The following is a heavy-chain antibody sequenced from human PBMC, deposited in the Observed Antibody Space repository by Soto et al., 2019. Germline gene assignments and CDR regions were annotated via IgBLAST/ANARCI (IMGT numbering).Heavy chain of an antibody. V-gene: IGHV3-30*02. D-gene: IGHD2-15*01. CDR2: IRNDGSRE. J-gene: IGHJ4*02. CDR3: ARDLGLQAFDY. CDR1: GIILSRSG. Sequence: QVQLVESGGGVVQPGGSLRLSCAASGIILSRSGMHWVRQAPGKGLEWVALIRNDGSREYYADSVKGRFTISRDNSKSAVYLQMNSLKAEDTAVYYCARDLGLQAFDYWGQGTVVTVSS.